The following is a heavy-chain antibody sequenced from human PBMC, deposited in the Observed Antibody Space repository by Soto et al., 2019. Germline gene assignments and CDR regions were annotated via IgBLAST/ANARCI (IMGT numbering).Heavy chain of an antibody. D-gene: IGHD3-10*01. Sequence: QVQLQESGPGLVKPSQTLSLTCNVSGDYIRSGGYYWSWIRQRPGKDLEWTGYIYYTGSTYYNRSLMSRLSRSVDTSENQLSLKLAYGTAADTAIYYCERDRMAALNTMGSVDPWGQGSMVSVS. CDR3: ERDRMAALNTMGSVDP. CDR1: GDYIRSGGYY. J-gene: IGHJ5*02. CDR2: IYYTGST. V-gene: IGHV4-31*03.